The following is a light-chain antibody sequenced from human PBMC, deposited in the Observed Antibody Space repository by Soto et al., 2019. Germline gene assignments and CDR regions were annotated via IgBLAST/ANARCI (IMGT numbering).Light chain of an antibody. Sequence: DIQMTQSPSTLSASIGDRVTIPCRASQNINNWLAWYQQKPGKAPKLLIYRASTLETGVPSRFSGSGSGTEFTLTISGLQPDDFASYYCQQYTNYPWTFGQGTKVEIK. V-gene: IGKV1-5*03. CDR1: QNINNW. CDR3: QQYTNYPWT. J-gene: IGKJ1*01. CDR2: RAS.